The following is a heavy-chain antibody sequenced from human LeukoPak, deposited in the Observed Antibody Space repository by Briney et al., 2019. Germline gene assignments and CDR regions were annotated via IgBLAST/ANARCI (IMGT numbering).Heavy chain of an antibody. CDR1: GFTFSSYA. CDR2: ISGSGDNT. CDR3: AKVRVRGVIPRYYFDY. V-gene: IGHV3-23*01. D-gene: IGHD3-10*01. J-gene: IGHJ4*02. Sequence: PGGSLRLSCAASGFTFSSYAMSWVRQAPGQGLEWVSAISGSGDNTYYADTVKGRFTISRDNSKNTLYLQMNSLRAEDTAVYYCAKVRVRGVIPRYYFDYWGQGTLVTVSS.